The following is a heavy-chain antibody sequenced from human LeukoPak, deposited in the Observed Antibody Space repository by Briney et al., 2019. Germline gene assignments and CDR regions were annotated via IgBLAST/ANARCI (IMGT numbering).Heavy chain of an antibody. J-gene: IGHJ6*03. CDR3: ARGIYDFWSGYSKPNYYYYMDV. V-gene: IGHV4-34*01. CDR2: INHSGGT. Sequence: PSETLSLTCAVYGGSFSGYYWSWIRQPPGKGLEWMGEINHSGGTNYNPSLKSRVTISVDKSKNQFSLKLSSVTAADTAVYYCARGIYDFWSGYSKPNYYYYMDVWGKGTTVTVSS. CDR1: GGSFSGYY. D-gene: IGHD3-3*01.